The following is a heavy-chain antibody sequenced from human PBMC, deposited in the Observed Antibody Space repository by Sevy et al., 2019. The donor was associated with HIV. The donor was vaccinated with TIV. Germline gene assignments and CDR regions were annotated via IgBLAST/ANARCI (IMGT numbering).Heavy chain of an antibody. J-gene: IGHJ4*02. CDR3: AREGCSRPHDY. D-gene: IGHD2-8*01. Sequence: GGSLRLSCAASGFAFYDYSMSWIRQAPGKGLEWVSTLSFGCGKINYADSVKGRFTISRDNSKNSFYLQMDNLRVEDTALYYCAREGCSRPHDYWGQGTRVTVSS. CDR2: LSFGCGKI. CDR1: GFAFYDYS. V-gene: IGHV3-23*01.